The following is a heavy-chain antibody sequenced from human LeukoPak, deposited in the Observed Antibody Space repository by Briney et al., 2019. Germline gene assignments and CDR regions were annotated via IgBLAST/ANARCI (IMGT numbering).Heavy chain of an antibody. V-gene: IGHV4-61*03. CDR2: IYYTGKT. CDR3: ARGGAARLHFQN. Sequence: ETLSLTCTVSGDSVSNGNYYWSWLRPPPGKALGWIGYIYYTGKTYYNPSLEGRVTILVDTSRNHFSVKLSSVTAADTAVYYCARGGAARLHFQNWGQGTLVTVSS. J-gene: IGHJ1*01. D-gene: IGHD6-6*01. CDR1: GDSVSNGNYY.